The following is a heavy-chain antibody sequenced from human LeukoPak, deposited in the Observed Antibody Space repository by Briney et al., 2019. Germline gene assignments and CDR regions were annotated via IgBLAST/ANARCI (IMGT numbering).Heavy chain of an antibody. V-gene: IGHV3-30*18. J-gene: IGHJ4*02. Sequence: GGSLRLSCAASGFTFSSYGMHWVRQAPGKRLEWVAVISYHGSDKYYADSVTGRFTISRDNSKNTLYLEMNSLRVEDTAVYYCAKRGDSSTYPAYFDYWGQGTPVTVSS. CDR1: GFTFSSYG. D-gene: IGHD2/OR15-2a*01. CDR2: ISYHGSDK. CDR3: AKRGDSSTYPAYFDY.